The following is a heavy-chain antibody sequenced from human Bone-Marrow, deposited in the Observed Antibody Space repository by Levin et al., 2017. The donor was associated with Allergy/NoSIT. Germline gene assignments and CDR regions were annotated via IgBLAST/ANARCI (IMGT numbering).Heavy chain of an antibody. V-gene: IGHV4-39*01. CDR1: GGSISSSSYY. CDR2: IYYSGST. Sequence: PSETLSLTCTVSGGSISSSSYYWGWIRQPPGKGLEWIGSIYYSGSTYYNPSLKSRVTISVDTSKNQFSLKLSSVTAADTAVYYCASRKTYCSGGSCSYYFDYWGQGTLVTVSS. D-gene: IGHD2-15*01. CDR3: ASRKTYCSGGSCSYYFDY. J-gene: IGHJ4*02.